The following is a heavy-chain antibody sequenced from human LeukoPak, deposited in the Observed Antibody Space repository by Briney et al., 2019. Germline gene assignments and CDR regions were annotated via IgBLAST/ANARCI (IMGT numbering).Heavy chain of an antibody. CDR1: GYTFTSYG. V-gene: IGHV1-18*01. Sequence: ASVKVSCKASGYTFTSYGISWVRQAPGQGLEWMGWISAYNGSTNYAQKLQGRVTMTTDTSTSTAYMELRSLRSDDTAVYYCAGFNGYYYYMDVWGKGTTVTVSS. J-gene: IGHJ6*03. CDR3: AGFNGYYYYMDV. CDR2: ISAYNGST.